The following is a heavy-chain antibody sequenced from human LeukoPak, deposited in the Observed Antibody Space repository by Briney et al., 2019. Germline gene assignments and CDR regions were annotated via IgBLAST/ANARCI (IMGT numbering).Heavy chain of an antibody. CDR1: GGSISSGGYY. D-gene: IGHD5-18*01. V-gene: IGHV4-31*03. Sequence: PSETLSLTCTVSGGSISSGGYYWSWIRQHPGKGLEWIGYIYYSGSTYYNPSLKSRVTISVDTSKNQFSLKLSSVTAADTAVYYCARGRRTGGYSYGYQIYYFDYWGQGTLVTVSS. CDR2: IYYSGST. J-gene: IGHJ4*02. CDR3: ARGRRTGGYSYGYQIYYFDY.